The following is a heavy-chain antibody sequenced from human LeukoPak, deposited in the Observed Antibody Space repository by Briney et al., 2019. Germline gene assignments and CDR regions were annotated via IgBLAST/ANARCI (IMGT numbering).Heavy chain of an antibody. Sequence: PGGSLRLSCAASGFTFSSYAMSWVRQAPGKGLEWVSAISGSGGSTYYADSVKGRFTISRDNSKNTLYLQMNSLRAEDTAVYYCAKSRTRNNDSRDTSDFDYWGQGTLVTVSS. D-gene: IGHD3-22*01. V-gene: IGHV3-23*01. CDR1: GFTFSSYA. J-gene: IGHJ4*02. CDR2: ISGSGGST. CDR3: AKSRTRNNDSRDTSDFDY.